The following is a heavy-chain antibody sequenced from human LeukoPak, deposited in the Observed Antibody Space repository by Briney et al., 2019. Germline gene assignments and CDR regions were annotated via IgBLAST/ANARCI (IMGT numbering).Heavy chain of an antibody. J-gene: IGHJ3*02. Sequence: TSETLSLTCTVSGGSISSSSYYWGWIRQPPGKGLEWIGSIYYSGSTYNNPSLKSRVTISVNTSKNQFSLKLSSVTAADTAVYYCASHGYSGYENDAFDIWGQGTMVTVSS. CDR3: ASHGYSGYENDAFDI. D-gene: IGHD5-12*01. CDR1: GGSISSSSYY. CDR2: IYYSGST. V-gene: IGHV4-39*01.